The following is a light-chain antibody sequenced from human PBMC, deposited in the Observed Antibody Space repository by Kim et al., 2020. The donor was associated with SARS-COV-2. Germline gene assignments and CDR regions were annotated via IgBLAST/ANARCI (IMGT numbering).Light chain of an antibody. V-gene: IGKV1-9*01. Sequence: ESVTDRGTFTCRDSQGISSYLAWYQQKPGKAPKLLFYAASTLQSGVPSRFSGSGSETAFTLNISSLQPEDFATYYCQQLNSYPHTFGQGTKLEI. CDR2: AAS. CDR3: QQLNSYPHT. CDR1: QGISSY. J-gene: IGKJ2*01.